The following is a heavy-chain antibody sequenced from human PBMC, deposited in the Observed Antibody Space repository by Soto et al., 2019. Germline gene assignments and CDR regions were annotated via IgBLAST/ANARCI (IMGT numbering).Heavy chain of an antibody. CDR2: VYYSGSIT. CDR1: GISIGSHDYY. Sequence: QLQLQESGPGLVKPSETLSLTCTVSGISIGSHDYYWGWIRQPPGKGLEWIGSVYYSGSITYYHPSLKSRVTISVDTSKNQFSLKLTSVTAADTAMYYCARWLPTPRCAFDIWGQGTMVTVSS. J-gene: IGHJ3*02. D-gene: IGHD6-19*01. CDR3: ARWLPTPRCAFDI. V-gene: IGHV4-39*01.